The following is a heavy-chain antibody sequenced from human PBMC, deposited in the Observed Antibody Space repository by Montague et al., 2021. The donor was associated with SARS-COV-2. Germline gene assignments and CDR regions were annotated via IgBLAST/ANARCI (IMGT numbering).Heavy chain of an antibody. J-gene: IGHJ4*02. D-gene: IGHD3-16*02. CDR2: ISYDGSNK. Sequence: SLRLSCAASGFTFSSYGMHWVRQAPGKGLEWVAVISYDGSNKYYADSVKGRFTISRDNSKSTLYLQMNSLRAEDTAVYYCLGELSLSLDYWGQGTLVTVSS. CDR3: LGELSLSLDY. CDR1: GFTFSSYG. V-gene: IGHV3-30*19.